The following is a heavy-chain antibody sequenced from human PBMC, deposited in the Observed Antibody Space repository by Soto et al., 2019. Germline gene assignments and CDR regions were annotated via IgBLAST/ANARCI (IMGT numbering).Heavy chain of an antibody. V-gene: IGHV3-66*01. CDR2: IYSGGST. J-gene: IGHJ3*02. D-gene: IGHD1-7*01. CDR3: ARDKLELRAFDI. CDR1: GFTVSSNY. Sequence: GSLRLSCAASGFTVSSNYMSWVRQAPGKGLEWVSVIYSGGSTYYADSVKGRFTISRDNSKNTLYLQMNSLRAEDTAVYYCARDKLELRAFDIWGQGTMVTVSS.